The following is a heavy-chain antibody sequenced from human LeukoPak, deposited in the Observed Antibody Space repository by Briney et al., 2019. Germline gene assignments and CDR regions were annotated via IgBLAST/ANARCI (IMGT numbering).Heavy chain of an antibody. V-gene: IGHV4-39*01. CDR2: IYYSGST. Sequence: SETLSLTCTVSGGSISSSSYYWGWIRQPPGKGLEWIGSIYYSGSTYYNPSLKSRVTISVDTSKNQFSLKLSFVTAADTAVYYCARVSSGYYSDYWGQGTLVTVSS. D-gene: IGHD3-22*01. CDR3: ARVSSGYYSDY. J-gene: IGHJ4*02. CDR1: GGSISSSSYY.